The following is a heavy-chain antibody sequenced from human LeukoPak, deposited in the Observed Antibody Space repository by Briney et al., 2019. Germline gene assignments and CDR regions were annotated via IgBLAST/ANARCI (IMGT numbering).Heavy chain of an antibody. CDR3: AKSSALRGVNNYYYYYMDA. CDR1: GFTFNNYG. CDR2: ISGRSVGT. D-gene: IGHD3-10*01. V-gene: IGHV3-23*01. Sequence: GGSLRLSCAASGFTFNNYGMSWVRQAPGKGLEWVSTISGRSVGTDYADSVKGRFTISRDNSKSTLYLQMNSLSGEDTAVYYCAKSSALRGVNNYYYYYMDAWGKGTTVTISS. J-gene: IGHJ6*03.